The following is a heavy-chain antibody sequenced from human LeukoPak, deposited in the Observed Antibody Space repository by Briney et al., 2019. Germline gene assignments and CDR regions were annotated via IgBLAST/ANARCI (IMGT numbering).Heavy chain of an antibody. Sequence: SETLSLTCSVSGFSITSGYYWGWIRQPPGRGLEWIGYMYHSGSTYYNPSLKRRVTMSVDTSKNQFSLNLRSVTAADTAVYYCARRSEWDWFDPWGQGTLVTVSS. V-gene: IGHV4-38-2*02. CDR2: MYHSGST. D-gene: IGHD3-3*01. J-gene: IGHJ5*02. CDR1: GFSITSGYY. CDR3: ARRSEWDWFDP.